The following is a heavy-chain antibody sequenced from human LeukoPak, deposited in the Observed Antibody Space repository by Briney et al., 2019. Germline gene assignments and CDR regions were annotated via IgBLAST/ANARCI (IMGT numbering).Heavy chain of an antibody. V-gene: IGHV3-7*01. J-gene: IGHJ4*02. CDR1: GFTFTSYW. CDR3: ARILAYGSGAEASDY. D-gene: IGHD3-10*01. CDR2: INKDGTEK. Sequence: GGSLRLSCAASGFTFTSYWMTWIRQAPGKGLEWVANINKDGTEKYYVDSVKGRFTISGDNAKNSLYLQMNSLRAEDTAVYYCARILAYGSGAEASDYWGQGALVTVSS.